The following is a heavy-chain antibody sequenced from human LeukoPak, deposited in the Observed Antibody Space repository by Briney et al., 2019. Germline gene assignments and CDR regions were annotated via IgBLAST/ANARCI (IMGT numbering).Heavy chain of an antibody. Sequence: GGSLRLSCAASGFTFSSYSMNWVRPAPWKGLEWVSYISSSSSTRYYADSVKGRFTIYRDNAKNSLYLQMNSLRAEDTAVYYCARSIAVAVYFDYWGQGTLVTVSS. D-gene: IGHD6-19*01. CDR1: GFTFSSYS. J-gene: IGHJ4*02. V-gene: IGHV3-48*01. CDR2: ISSSSSTR. CDR3: ARSIAVAVYFDY.